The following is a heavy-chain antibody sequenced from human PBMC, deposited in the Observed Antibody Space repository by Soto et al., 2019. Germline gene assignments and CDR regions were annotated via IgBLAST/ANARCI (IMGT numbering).Heavy chain of an antibody. CDR1: GDSVSSNSAA. Sequence: SQTLSLTCAISGDSVSSNSAAWNWIRQSPSRGLEWLGRTYYRSKWYNDYAVSVKSRITINPDTSKNQFSLQLNSVTAADTAVYYCARGVTYSSGWRPIRGGMDVWGQGTTVTVSS. D-gene: IGHD6-19*01. CDR3: ARGVTYSSGWRPIRGGMDV. J-gene: IGHJ6*02. CDR2: TYYRSKWYN. V-gene: IGHV6-1*01.